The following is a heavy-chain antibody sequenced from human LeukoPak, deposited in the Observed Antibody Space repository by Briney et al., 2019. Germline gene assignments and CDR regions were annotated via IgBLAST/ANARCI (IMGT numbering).Heavy chain of an antibody. Sequence: GGSLRLSCAASGFTFSSYGMNWVRQAPGKGLEWVSSISSSSSYIYYADSVKGRFTISRDNAKNSLYLQMNSLRAEDTAVYYCARDHYYDSSGYYYWGQGTLVTVSS. CDR2: ISSSSSYI. CDR1: GFTFSSYG. D-gene: IGHD3-22*01. CDR3: ARDHYYDSSGYYY. V-gene: IGHV3-21*01. J-gene: IGHJ1*01.